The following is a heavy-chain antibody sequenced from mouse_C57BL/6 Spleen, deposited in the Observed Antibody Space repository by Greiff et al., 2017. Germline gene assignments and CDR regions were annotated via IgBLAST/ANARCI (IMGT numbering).Heavy chain of an antibody. CDR1: GYTFTDYY. CDR2: IYPGSGNT. CDR3: ARGPYDYDVEDYASDY. V-gene: IGHV1-84*01. D-gene: IGHD2-4*01. Sequence: VQLQQSGPELVKPGASVKISCKASGYTFTDYYINWVKQRPGQGLEWIGWIYPGSGNTKYNEKFKGKATLTVDTSSSTAYMQLSSLTSEDSAVYFCARGPYDYDVEDYASDYWGQGTSVTVSS. J-gene: IGHJ4*01.